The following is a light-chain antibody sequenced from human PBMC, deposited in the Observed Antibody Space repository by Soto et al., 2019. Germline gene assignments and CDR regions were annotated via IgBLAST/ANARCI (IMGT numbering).Light chain of an antibody. CDR3: SSYAGSNSFDV. V-gene: IGLV2-8*01. Sequence: QSVLTQPPSASGSPGQSVTISCTGTSSDVGGYNYVSWYQQHPGKAPKLMIYEVSKRPLGVPDRFSGSKSGNTASLTVSGLQAEDEADYYCSSYAGSNSFDVFGTGTKLTVL. J-gene: IGLJ1*01. CDR2: EVS. CDR1: SSDVGGYNY.